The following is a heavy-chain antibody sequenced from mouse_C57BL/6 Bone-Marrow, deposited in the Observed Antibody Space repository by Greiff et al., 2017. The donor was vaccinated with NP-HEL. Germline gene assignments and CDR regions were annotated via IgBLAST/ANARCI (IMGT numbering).Heavy chain of an antibody. V-gene: IGHV3-6*01. J-gene: IGHJ3*01. CDR2: ISYDGSN. Sequence: EVKLQESGPGLVKPSQSLSLTCSVTGYSITSGYYWNWIRQFPGNKLEWMGYISYDGSNNYNPSLKNRISITRDTSKNQFFLKLNSVTTEDTATYYCAREGFLYYGSSYGFAYWGQGTLVTVSA. CDR1: GYSITSGYY. CDR3: AREGFLYYGSSYGFAY. D-gene: IGHD1-1*01.